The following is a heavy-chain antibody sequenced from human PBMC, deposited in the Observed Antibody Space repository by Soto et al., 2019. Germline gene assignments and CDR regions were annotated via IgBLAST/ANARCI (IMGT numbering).Heavy chain of an antibody. V-gene: IGHV4-59*01. CDR3: ARADVDIAMVDY. J-gene: IGHJ4*02. CDR2: IYYSGST. D-gene: IGHD5-18*01. Sequence: SETLSLTCTVSGGSISSYYWSWIRQPPGKGLEWIGYIYYSGSTNYNPSLKSRVTISVDTSKNQFSLKLSSVTAADTAVYYCARADVDIAMVDYWGQGTLVTVSS. CDR1: GGSISSYY.